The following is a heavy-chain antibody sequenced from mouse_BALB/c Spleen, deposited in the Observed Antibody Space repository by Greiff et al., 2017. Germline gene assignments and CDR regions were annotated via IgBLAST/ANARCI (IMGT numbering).Heavy chain of an antibody. V-gene: IGHV2-9*02. CDR3: ARWITTVPYYAMDY. D-gene: IGHD1-1*01. CDR2: IWAGGST. Sequence: QVQLQQSGPGLVAPSQSLSITCTVSGFSLTSYGVHWVRQPPGKGLEWLGVIWAGGSTNYNSALMSRLSISKDNSKSQVFLKMNSLQTDDTAMYYCARWITTVPYYAMDYWGQGTSVTVSS. CDR1: GFSLTSYG. J-gene: IGHJ4*01.